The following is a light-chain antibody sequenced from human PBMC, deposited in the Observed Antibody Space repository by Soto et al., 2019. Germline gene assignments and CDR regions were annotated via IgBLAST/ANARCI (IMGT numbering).Light chain of an antibody. V-gene: IGLV2-11*01. CDR1: SSDVGGYKY. Sequence: QSVLTQPRSVSGCPGQSVTISCTGTSSDVGGYKYVSWYQQHPGKAPKRMIYDVSKRPSGVPDRFSGSKSGNTASLTISGLQADDDVDYYCCPYAGRYTLDVFGTGTKLTVL. CDR3: CPYAGRYTLDV. CDR2: DVS. J-gene: IGLJ1*01.